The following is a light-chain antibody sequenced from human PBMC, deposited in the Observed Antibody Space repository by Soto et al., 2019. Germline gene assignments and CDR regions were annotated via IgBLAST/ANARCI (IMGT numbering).Light chain of an antibody. CDR1: QSVSSD. CDR3: QQYNNWPWT. J-gene: IGKJ1*01. Sequence: RVMARAPSTLAVSPGERAPLSWWASQSVSSDLAWYQQKPGQAPRLLIYGASTRATGIPARFSGSGSGTEFTLTISSLQSEDFAVYYCQQYNNWPWTFGQGTKVDI. CDR2: GAS. V-gene: IGKV3-15*01.